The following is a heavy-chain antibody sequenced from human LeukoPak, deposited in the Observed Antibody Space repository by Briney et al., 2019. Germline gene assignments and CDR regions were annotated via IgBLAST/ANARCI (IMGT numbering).Heavy chain of an antibody. D-gene: IGHD1-1*01. CDR1: GDSISSYY. J-gene: IGHJ3*02. Sequence: SETLSLTCSVSGDSISSYYWSWIRQPPGKGLEWIGYIHYSGNTNYNPSLKSRVIISVDTSKNQFSLKLSSVTAADTAVYFCARLRGKNYKGAFDIWGQGTMVTVSS. V-gene: IGHV4-59*08. CDR2: IHYSGNT. CDR3: ARLRGKNYKGAFDI.